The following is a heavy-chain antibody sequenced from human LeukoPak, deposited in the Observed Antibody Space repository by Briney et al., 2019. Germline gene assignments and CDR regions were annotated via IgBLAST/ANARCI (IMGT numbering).Heavy chain of an antibody. Sequence: GGSLTLSCAASGFTFSSYGMHWVRQAPGKGLEWVAFIRYDGSNKYYADSVKGRFTISRDNSKNTLYLQMNSLRAEDTAVYYCAKSDVGMTSTPGAFDIWGQGTMVTVSS. CDR2: IRYDGSNK. D-gene: IGHD1-1*01. CDR1: GFTFSSYG. CDR3: AKSDVGMTSTPGAFDI. J-gene: IGHJ3*02. V-gene: IGHV3-30*02.